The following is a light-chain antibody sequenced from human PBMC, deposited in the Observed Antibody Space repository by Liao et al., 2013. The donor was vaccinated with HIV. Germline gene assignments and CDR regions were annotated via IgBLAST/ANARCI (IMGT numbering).Light chain of an antibody. CDR2: YDS. CDR3: QVWETSSDHQV. Sequence: SYELTQPPSVSVAPEKTAIITCAGNNIGSKSVHWYQQKPGQAPVLVIYYDSDRPSGIPERFSGSNSGNTATLTISRVEAGDEADYYCQVWETSSDHQVFGTGTKVTVL. J-gene: IGLJ1*01. CDR1: NIGSKS. V-gene: IGLV3-21*01.